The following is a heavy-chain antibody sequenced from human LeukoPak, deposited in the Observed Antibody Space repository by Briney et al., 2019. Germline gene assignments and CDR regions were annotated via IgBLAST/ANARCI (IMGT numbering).Heavy chain of an antibody. D-gene: IGHD3-22*01. V-gene: IGHV1-69*13. CDR2: IIPIFGTA. Sequence: ASVKVSFKASGGTFSSYAISWVRQAPGQGLEWMGGIIPIFGTANYAQKFQGRVTITADESTSTAYMELSSLRSEGTAVYYCARDHPHPYYYDSSGYPPYFDYWGQGTLVTVSS. CDR3: ARDHPHPYYYDSSGYPPYFDY. J-gene: IGHJ4*02. CDR1: GGTFSSYA.